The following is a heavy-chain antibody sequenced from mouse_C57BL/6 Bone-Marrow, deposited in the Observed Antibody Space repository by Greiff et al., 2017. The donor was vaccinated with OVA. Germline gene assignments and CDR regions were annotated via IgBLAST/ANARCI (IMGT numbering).Heavy chain of an antibody. CDR3: AKGGYDYDPWYFDV. Sequence: QVHVKQSGPGLVQPSQSLSITCTVSGFSLTSYGVHWVRQSPGKGLEWLGVIWRGGSTDYNAAFMSRLSITKDNSKSQVFFKMNSLQADDTAIYYCAKGGYDYDPWYFDVWGTGTTVTVSS. CDR2: IWRGGST. CDR1: GFSLTSYG. J-gene: IGHJ1*03. V-gene: IGHV2-5*01. D-gene: IGHD2-4*01.